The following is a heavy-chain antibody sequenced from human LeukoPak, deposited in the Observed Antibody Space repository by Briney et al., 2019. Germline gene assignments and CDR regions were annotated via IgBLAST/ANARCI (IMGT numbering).Heavy chain of an antibody. D-gene: IGHD3-22*01. CDR2: IYYSGST. CDR1: GGSISSSSYY. J-gene: IGHJ5*02. V-gene: IGHV4-39*01. CDR3: ARHVDDSSGYYKDWFDP. Sequence: SETLSLTCTVSGGSISSSSYYWGWIRQPPGKGLEWIGSIYYSGSTYYNPSLKSRVTISVDTSKNQFSLKLSSVTAADTAVYYCARHVDDSSGYYKDWFDPWGQGTLVTVSS.